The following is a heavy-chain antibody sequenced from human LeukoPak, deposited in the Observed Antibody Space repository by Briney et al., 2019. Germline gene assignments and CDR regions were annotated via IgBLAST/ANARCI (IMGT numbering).Heavy chain of an antibody. V-gene: IGHV3-21*04. D-gene: IGHD6-19*01. J-gene: IGHJ3*02. CDR1: GFAFSSYS. CDR3: AKDRHWLVLDDAFDI. CDR2: ISSSSSYI. Sequence: GGSLRLSCAASGFAFSSYSMNWVRQAPGKGLEWVSSISSSSSYIYYADSVKGRFTISRDNAKNSLYLQMNSLRSDDTAVYYCAKDRHWLVLDDAFDIWGQGTMVTVSS.